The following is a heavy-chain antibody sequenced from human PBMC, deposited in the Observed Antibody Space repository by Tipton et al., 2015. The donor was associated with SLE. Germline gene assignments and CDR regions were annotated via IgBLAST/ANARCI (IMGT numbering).Heavy chain of an antibody. CDR2: ISGSGSST. J-gene: IGHJ4*02. CDR1: GFTFSGYA. D-gene: IGHD1-26*01. V-gene: IGHV3-23*01. CDR3: AKDVNGELLY. Sequence: LRLSCAASGFTFSGYAMSWVRQAPGKGLEWVSGISGSGSSTYYADSVKGRFTISRDNSKNTLYLQMNSLRAEDTAVYYCAKDVNGELLYWGQGTLVTVSS.